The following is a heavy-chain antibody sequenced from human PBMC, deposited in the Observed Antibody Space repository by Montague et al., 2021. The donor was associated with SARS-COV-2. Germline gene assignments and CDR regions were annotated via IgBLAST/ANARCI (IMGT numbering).Heavy chain of an antibody. CDR1: GGSISSYY. CDR3: ARGRDQLGWFDP. Sequence: SETLSLTCTVSGGSISSYYWSWIRQPPGKGLEWIGYMSYSETTNYNPSLRSRLTMSIDTSKDQRFLKLSSLSAADAAVHYCARGRDQLGWFDPWGQGTLVTVSS. CDR2: MSYSETT. J-gene: IGHJ5*02. V-gene: IGHV4-59*01. D-gene: IGHD7-27*01.